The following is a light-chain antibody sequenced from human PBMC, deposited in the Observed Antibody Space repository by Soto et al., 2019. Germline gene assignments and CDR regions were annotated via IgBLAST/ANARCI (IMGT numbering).Light chain of an antibody. CDR2: AAS. CDR3: QQYNDSFRYT. Sequence: DIQLTQSPSTLSASVGDRVTITCRASKSISTWLAWYQQKPGTAPKLLIYAASTLEAGVPSRFSGSRSGAEFTLTVSSLQPDDFATYYCQQYNDSFRYTFGQGTKLEIK. J-gene: IGKJ2*01. V-gene: IGKV1-5*03. CDR1: KSISTW.